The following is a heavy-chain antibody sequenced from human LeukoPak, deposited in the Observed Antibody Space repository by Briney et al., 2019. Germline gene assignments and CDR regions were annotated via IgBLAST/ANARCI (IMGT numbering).Heavy chain of an antibody. CDR2: IFYSGAP. D-gene: IGHD2-8*01. CDR1: GGSTRSVSYY. J-gene: IGHJ4*02. Sequence: PSETLSLTRTDSGGSTRSVSYYRGWARQPPGKGRGWLGTIFYSGAPYYNPPRKGRVPIPVDTPRTQLTLKLTSGAAADTADYYCARPQGLILHATYFDFWGQGALVTVSS. V-gene: IGHV4-39*01. CDR3: ARPQGLILHATYFDF.